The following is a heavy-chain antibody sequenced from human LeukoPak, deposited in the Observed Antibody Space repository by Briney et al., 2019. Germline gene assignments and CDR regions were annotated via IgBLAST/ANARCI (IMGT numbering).Heavy chain of an antibody. Sequence: GGSLRLSCAASGFTFSSYAMHWVRQAPGKGLEWVAVISYDGSNKYYADSVKGRFTISRDNSKNTLYLQMNSLRAEDTAVYYCARGLYSSSRSPIDYWGQGTLVTVSS. CDR3: ARGLYSSSRSPIDY. J-gene: IGHJ4*02. CDR1: GFTFSSYA. CDR2: ISYDGSNK. D-gene: IGHD6-13*01. V-gene: IGHV3-30-3*01.